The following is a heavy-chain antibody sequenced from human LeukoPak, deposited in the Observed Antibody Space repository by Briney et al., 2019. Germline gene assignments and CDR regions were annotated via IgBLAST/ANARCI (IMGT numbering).Heavy chain of an antibody. J-gene: IGHJ4*02. CDR2: INPNSGGT. CDR1: GYTFTGYY. CDR3: ARDLMGATIFPGSDY. Sequence: GASVKVSCKASGYTFTGYYMHWVRQAPGTGLEWMGWINPNSGGTNYAQKFQGRVTMTRDTSISTAYMELSRLRSDDTAVYYCARDLMGATIFPGSDYWGQGTLVTVSS. D-gene: IGHD1-26*01. V-gene: IGHV1-2*02.